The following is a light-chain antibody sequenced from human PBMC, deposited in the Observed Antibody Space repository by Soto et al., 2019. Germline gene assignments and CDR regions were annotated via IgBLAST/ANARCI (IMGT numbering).Light chain of an antibody. CDR3: QQRSNWPLT. J-gene: IGKJ4*01. CDR2: DAS. V-gene: IGKV3D-15*01. Sequence: EIVLTQSPGTLSVSPGERATLSCRASQTVGSNLAWYQQKPGQAPRLLIYDASTRATGIPARFSGSGSATEFTLSISSLRSEDSALYYCQQRSNWPLTFGGGTKVDIK. CDR1: QTVGSN.